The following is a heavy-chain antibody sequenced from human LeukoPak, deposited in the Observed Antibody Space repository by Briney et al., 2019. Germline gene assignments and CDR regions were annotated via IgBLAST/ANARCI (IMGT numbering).Heavy chain of an antibody. CDR2: IGTVGDT. V-gene: IGHV3-13*01. CDR3: ARGASSSWAYYYYYYGMDV. J-gene: IGHJ6*02. D-gene: IGHD6-13*01. CDR1: GFTFSSYD. Sequence: PGGSLRLSCAASGFTFSSYDMHWVRQAAGKGLEWVSAIGTVGDTYYPGSVKGRFTISRENAKNSLYLQTNSLRAGDTAVYYCARGASSSWAYYYYYYGMDVWGQGTTVTVSS.